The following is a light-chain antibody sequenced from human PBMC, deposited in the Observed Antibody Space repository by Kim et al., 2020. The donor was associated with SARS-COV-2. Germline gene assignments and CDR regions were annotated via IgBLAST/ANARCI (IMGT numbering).Light chain of an antibody. CDR3: QQSYTMPYT. CDR2: AAS. V-gene: IGKV1-39*01. J-gene: IGKJ2*01. Sequence: DIQMTQSPSSLSASVGDRVTIACRASQTISTYLNWYQEKPGKAPKLLIYAASFLQGGVPSRFSGSGSGTDFTLTITSLQPEDFATYHCQQSYTMPYTFGQGTKLEI. CDR1: QTISTY.